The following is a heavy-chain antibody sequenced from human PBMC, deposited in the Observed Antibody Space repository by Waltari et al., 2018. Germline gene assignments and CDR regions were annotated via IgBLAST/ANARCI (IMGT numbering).Heavy chain of an antibody. D-gene: IGHD3-22*01. CDR3: AGGDGGYYYHKLDV. V-gene: IGHV1-69*02. CDR2: IMPDISET. Sequence: QVQLEQSGAEAKKPGSSVRVSCRASGGTFTSDSVNWVRQAPGKGLEWMGMIMPDISETNYAVKFQGRITIVADQSTGAVYMELSSLRPDDTAVYYCAGGDGGYYYHKLDVWGQGTAVTVSS. J-gene: IGHJ6*02. CDR1: GGTFTSDS.